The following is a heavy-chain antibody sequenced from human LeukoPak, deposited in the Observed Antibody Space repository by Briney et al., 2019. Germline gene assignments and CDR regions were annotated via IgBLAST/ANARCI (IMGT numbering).Heavy chain of an antibody. CDR1: GGTFSSYA. CDR2: IIPIFGTA. Sequence: SVKVSCKASGGTFSSYAISWVRQAPGQGLEWMGGIIPIFGTANYAQKFQGRVTITADESTSTAYMELSSLRSEDTAVYYCATDIITMVRGVITNYYYGMDVWGQGTTVTVSS. J-gene: IGHJ6*02. V-gene: IGHV1-69*01. D-gene: IGHD3-10*01. CDR3: ATDIITMVRGVITNYYYGMDV.